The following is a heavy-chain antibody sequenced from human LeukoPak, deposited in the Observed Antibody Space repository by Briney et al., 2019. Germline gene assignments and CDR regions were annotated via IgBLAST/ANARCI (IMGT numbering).Heavy chain of an antibody. J-gene: IGHJ4*02. V-gene: IGHV4-39*01. D-gene: IGHD4-11*01. Sequence: SETLSLTCTVSGGSISNGNFYWSWIRQPPGKGLEWIGTIYYSGSTYYNPSLKSRVTISVDTSKNQFSLKLSSVTAADTAVYYCASRYDYSNYIDYWGQGTLVTVSS. CDR3: ASRYDYSNYIDY. CDR1: GGSISNGNFY. CDR2: IYYSGST.